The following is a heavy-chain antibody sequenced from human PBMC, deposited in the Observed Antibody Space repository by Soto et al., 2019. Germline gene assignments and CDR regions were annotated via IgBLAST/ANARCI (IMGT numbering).Heavy chain of an antibody. V-gene: IGHV4-59*01. CDR1: GGSISSYY. CDR2: IYYSGST. D-gene: IGHD6-19*01. CDR3: ARDTSSGWLDY. Sequence: PSETLSLTCTVSGGSISSYYWSWIRQPPGKGLEWIGYIYYSGSTNYNPSLKSRVTISVDTSKNQFSLKLRSVTAADTAVYYCARDTSSGWLDYWGQGTLVTVSS. J-gene: IGHJ4*02.